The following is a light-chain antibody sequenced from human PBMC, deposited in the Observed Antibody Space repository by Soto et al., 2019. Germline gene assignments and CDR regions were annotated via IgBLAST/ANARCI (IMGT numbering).Light chain of an antibody. CDR2: ANT. CDR3: QSYDSSLKNSV. J-gene: IGLJ3*02. V-gene: IGLV1-40*01. Sequence: QSVLTQSPPVSGAPGQRVTISCTGSSSNIGGGYDVHWYQQFPGTAPKLLIYANTNRPSGVPDRFSGSKSGTSASLAITGLQHEDEADYYCQSYDSSLKNSVFGGGTKLTVL. CDR1: SSNIGGGYD.